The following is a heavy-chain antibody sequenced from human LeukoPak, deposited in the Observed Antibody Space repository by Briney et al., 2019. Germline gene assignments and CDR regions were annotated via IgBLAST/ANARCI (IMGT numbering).Heavy chain of an antibody. CDR3: TGLRLLEWLPNWFDP. Sequence: PSETLSLTCTVSGGSISSSSYYWGWIRQPPGKGLEWIGSIYYSGSTYYNPSLKSRVTISVDTSKNQFSLKLSSVTAADTAVYYCTGLRLLEWLPNWFDPWGQGTLVTVSS. D-gene: IGHD3-3*01. J-gene: IGHJ5*02. V-gene: IGHV4-39*01. CDR2: IYYSGST. CDR1: GGSISSSSYY.